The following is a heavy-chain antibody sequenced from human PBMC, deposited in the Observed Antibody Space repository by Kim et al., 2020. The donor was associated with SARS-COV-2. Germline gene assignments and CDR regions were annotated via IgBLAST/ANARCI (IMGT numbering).Heavy chain of an antibody. V-gene: IGHV3-23*01. D-gene: IGHD5-18*01. Sequence: DSVKDRYTISRDNSKNTLYLQMNSLRAEDTAVYYCAKDRGIQLWLYYFDYWGQGTLVTVSS. CDR3: AKDRGIQLWLYYFDY. J-gene: IGHJ4*02.